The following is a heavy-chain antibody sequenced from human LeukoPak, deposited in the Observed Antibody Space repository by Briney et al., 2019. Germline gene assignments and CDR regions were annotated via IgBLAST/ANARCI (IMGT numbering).Heavy chain of an antibody. D-gene: IGHD3-10*01. CDR1: GFTFSSYA. V-gene: IGHV3-21*01. Sequence: GGSLRLSCAASGFTFSSYAMSWVRQGPGKGLEWVSSISSSSSYIYYADSVKGRFTISRDNAKNSLYLQMNSLRAEDTAVYYCASETGHDVFDIWGQGTMVTVSS. J-gene: IGHJ3*02. CDR2: ISSSSSYI. CDR3: ASETGHDVFDI.